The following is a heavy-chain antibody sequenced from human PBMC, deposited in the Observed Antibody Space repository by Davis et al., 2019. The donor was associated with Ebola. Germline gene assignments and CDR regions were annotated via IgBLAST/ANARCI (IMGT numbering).Heavy chain of an antibody. J-gene: IGHJ5*02. Sequence: ASVKVSCKASGYTFTSYAMHWVRQAPGQRLEWMGWINAGNGNTKYSQKFQGRVTITRDTSASTAYMELSSLRSEDTAVYYCARDLAITMITPGGFDPWGQGTLVTVSS. D-gene: IGHD3-22*01. V-gene: IGHV1-3*01. CDR1: GYTFTSYA. CDR3: ARDLAITMITPGGFDP. CDR2: INAGNGNT.